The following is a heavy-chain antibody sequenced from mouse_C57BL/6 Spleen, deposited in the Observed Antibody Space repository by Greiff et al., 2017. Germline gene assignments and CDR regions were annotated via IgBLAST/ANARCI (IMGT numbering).Heavy chain of an antibody. CDR3: TRSRRVYYDYDGEFAY. V-gene: IGHV1-15*01. D-gene: IGHD2-4*01. CDR1: GYTFTDYE. J-gene: IGHJ3*01. CDR2: IDPETGGT. Sequence: QVQLQQSGAELVRPGASVTLSCKASGYTFTDYEMHWVKQTPVHGLEWIGAIDPETGGTAYNQKFKGKAILTADKSSSTAYMELRSLTSEDSAVYYCTRSRRVYYDYDGEFAYWGQGTLVTVSA.